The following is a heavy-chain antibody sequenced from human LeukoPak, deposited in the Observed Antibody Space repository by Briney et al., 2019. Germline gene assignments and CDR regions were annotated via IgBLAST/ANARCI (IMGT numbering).Heavy chain of an antibody. Sequence: SVKVSCKASGFTFTSSAMQWVRQASGQRLEWIGWIVVGSGNTNYAQKFQERVTITRDMSTSTAYMELSSLRSEDSAVYYCAAGRYYDILTGYHNWFDPWGQGTLVTVSS. CDR2: IVVGSGNT. V-gene: IGHV1-58*02. J-gene: IGHJ5*02. CDR3: AAGRYYDILTGYHNWFDP. D-gene: IGHD3-9*01. CDR1: GFTFTSSA.